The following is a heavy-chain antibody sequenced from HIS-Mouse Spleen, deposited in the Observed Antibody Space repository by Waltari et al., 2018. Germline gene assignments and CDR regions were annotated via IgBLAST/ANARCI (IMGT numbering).Heavy chain of an antibody. D-gene: IGHD4-17*01. CDR3: ARVWETTVVFDY. V-gene: IGHV3-7*01. CDR1: GFLFSSYW. J-gene: IGHJ4*02. Sequence: EVQLVESGGGLVQPGGSLRLSCAASGFLFSSYWMSWVRQAPGKGLEWVANIKQDGSEKYYVDSVKGRFTISRDNAKNSLYMQMNSLRAEDTAVYYCARVWETTVVFDYWGQGTLVTVSS. CDR2: IKQDGSEK.